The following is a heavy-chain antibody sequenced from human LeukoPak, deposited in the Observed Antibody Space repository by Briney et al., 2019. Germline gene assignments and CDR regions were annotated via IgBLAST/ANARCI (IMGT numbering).Heavy chain of an antibody. CDR1: GGSISSGSYY. V-gene: IGHV4-61*02. Sequence: SQTLSLTCTVSGGSISSGSYYWSWIRQPAGKGLEWIGRIYTSGSTNYNPSLKSRVTISVDTSKNQFSLKLSSVTAADTAVYYCAKGLTIPFNYFDYWGQGTLVTVSS. J-gene: IGHJ4*02. D-gene: IGHD3-3*01. CDR3: AKGLTIPFNYFDY. CDR2: IYTSGST.